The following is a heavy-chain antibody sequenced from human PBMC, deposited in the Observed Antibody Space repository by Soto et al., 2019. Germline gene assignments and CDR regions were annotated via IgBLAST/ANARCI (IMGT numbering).Heavy chain of an antibody. CDR3: SRGVGYAFDI. CDR1: GFTFSDYY. Sequence: QVQLVESGGGLVKPGGSLRLSCAASGFTFSDYYMSWIRQAPGKGLEWVSYITSSSSYTNYADSVKGRFTSSRDNAKNSLDRQRNSRRAEDTGVYYCSRGVGYAFDIWGRGTMVTVSS. D-gene: IGHD3-10*01. CDR2: ITSSSSYT. J-gene: IGHJ3*02. V-gene: IGHV3-11*05.